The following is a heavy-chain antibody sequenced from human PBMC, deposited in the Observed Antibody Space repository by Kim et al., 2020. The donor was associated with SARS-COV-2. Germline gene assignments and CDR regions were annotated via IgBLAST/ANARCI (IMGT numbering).Heavy chain of an antibody. CDR3: TRAVSPGPAMVAYYFDY. J-gene: IGHJ4*02. Sequence: GGSLRLSCTASGFTFGDYAMSWVRQAPGKGLEWVGFIRSKAYGGTTEYAASVKGRFTISRDDSKSIAYLQMNSLKTEDTAVYYCTRAVSPGPAMVAYYFDYWGQGTLVTVSS. D-gene: IGHD5-18*01. CDR1: GFTFGDYA. V-gene: IGHV3-49*04. CDR2: IRSKAYGGTT.